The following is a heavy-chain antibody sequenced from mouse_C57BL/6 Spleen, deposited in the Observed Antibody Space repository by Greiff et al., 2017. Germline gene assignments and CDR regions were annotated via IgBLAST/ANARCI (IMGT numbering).Heavy chain of an antibody. Sequence: VQLQQSGAELVKPGASVKLSCKASGYTFTSYWMNWVKQRPGRGLAWIGRIDPNSGGTKYNEKFKSKATLTVYKPSSTAYMQLSSRISEDSAVYYCARDDYDEFYYAMAYWGQGTSVTVSS. D-gene: IGHD2-4*01. CDR3: ARDDYDEFYYAMAY. V-gene: IGHV1-72*01. CDR2: IDPNSGGT. J-gene: IGHJ4*01. CDR1: GYTFTSYW.